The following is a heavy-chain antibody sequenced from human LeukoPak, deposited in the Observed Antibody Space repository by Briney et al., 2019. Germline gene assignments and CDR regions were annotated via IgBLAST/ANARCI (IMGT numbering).Heavy chain of an antibody. CDR3: AKSWGPVFGIVVLPAAKNYYYMDV. Sequence: PGGSLRLSCAASGFTFSSYAMSWVRQAPGKGLEWVSAISGSGGSTYYADTVKGRFTISRDNSKNTLYVQVNSLRAEDTAVYYCAKSWGPVFGIVVLPAAKNYYYMDVWGKGTTVTVSS. D-gene: IGHD2-2*01. CDR2: ISGSGGST. J-gene: IGHJ6*03. V-gene: IGHV3-23*01. CDR1: GFTFSSYA.